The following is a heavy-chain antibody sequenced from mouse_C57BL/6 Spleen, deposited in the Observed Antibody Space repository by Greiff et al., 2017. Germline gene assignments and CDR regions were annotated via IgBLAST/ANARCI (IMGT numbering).Heavy chain of an antibody. CDR3: ARSSGYYAMDY. CDR1: ASTFPGTW. CDR2: IDPNSGGT. J-gene: IGHJ4*01. Sequence: VQLQQPGPELLKLGASVRLSCRVLASTFPGTWMPWVKQRPGRGLEWIGRIDPNSGGTKYNEKFRSKATLTVDKPSSTAYMQLSSLTSEDAAVYYCARSSGYYAMDYWGQGTSVTVSS. D-gene: IGHD3-1*01. V-gene: IGHV1-72*01.